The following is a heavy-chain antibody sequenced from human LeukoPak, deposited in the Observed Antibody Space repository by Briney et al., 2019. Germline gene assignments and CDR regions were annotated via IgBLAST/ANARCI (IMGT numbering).Heavy chain of an antibody. J-gene: IGHJ3*02. D-gene: IGHD3-22*01. Sequence: SETLSLTCTVSGGSISSYYWSWIRRPPGKGLEWIGYIYYSGSTNYNPSLKSRVTISVDTSKNQFSLKLSSVTAADTAVYYCARVRGYYYDSSGYNAFDIWGQGTMVTVSS. CDR2: IYYSGST. CDR3: ARVRGYYYDSSGYNAFDI. V-gene: IGHV4-59*01. CDR1: GGSISSYY.